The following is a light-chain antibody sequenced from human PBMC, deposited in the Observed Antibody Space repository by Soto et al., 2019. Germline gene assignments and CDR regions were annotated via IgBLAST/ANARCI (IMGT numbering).Light chain of an antibody. J-gene: IGKJ1*01. CDR3: QHYNSNSVT. CDR2: KAS. CDR1: QTISSW. Sequence: DIQMTQSPSTLSASVGDRVTITCRASQTISSWLAWYQQKPGKAPKLLIYKASTLQSGVPSRFSGSGSGTEFTLTISSLQPDDFATYYCQHYNSNSVTFGQGTKVEIK. V-gene: IGKV1-5*03.